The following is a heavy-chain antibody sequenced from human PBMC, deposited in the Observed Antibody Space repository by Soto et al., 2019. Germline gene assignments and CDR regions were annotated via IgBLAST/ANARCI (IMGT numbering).Heavy chain of an antibody. CDR3: ARDSGHYYRSDAFDK. CDR1: GYTFTASY. Sequence: ASVKVSCKASGYTFTASYMHWVRQAPGQGLEWMGIIDPSGGSTSYSQKFQGRVTMTRDTSTSTVYMELNSLRSEDTAVFYCARDSGHYYRSDAFDKWGQGTMVTVSS. D-gene: IGHD1-26*01. J-gene: IGHJ3*02. V-gene: IGHV1-46*01. CDR2: IDPSGGST.